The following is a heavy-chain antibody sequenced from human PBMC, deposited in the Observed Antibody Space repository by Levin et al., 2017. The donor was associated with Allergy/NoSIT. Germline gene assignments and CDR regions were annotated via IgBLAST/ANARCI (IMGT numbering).Heavy chain of an antibody. V-gene: IGHV3-48*02. J-gene: IGHJ4*02. CDR2: ISKTSGTI. Sequence: GESLKISCAASGFSFSDYSMNWVRQAPGKGLEWVSYISKTSGTIFYADSVKGRFTISRDNAENSLYLQMNSLRDEDTAVYYCARDLDYYGSGRPLAYWGQGTLVTVSS. CDR3: ARDLDYYGSGRPLAY. CDR1: GFSFSDYS. D-gene: IGHD3-10*01.